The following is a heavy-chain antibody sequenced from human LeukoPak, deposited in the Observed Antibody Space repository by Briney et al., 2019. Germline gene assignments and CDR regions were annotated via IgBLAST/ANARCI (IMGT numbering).Heavy chain of an antibody. J-gene: IGHJ4*02. D-gene: IGHD3-16*02. CDR1: EFSLSTSGMC. V-gene: IGHV2-70*11. CDR2: IDWDDDK. Sequence: SAPALVKPTQTLTRTCTFSEFSLSTSGMCVNWIRQPPGKALEWLARIDWDDDKYYSTSLKTRLTISKDTSKNQVVLTMTNMDPEDTATYYCARMGCGSYPNYFDFWGQGALVTVSS. CDR3: ARMGCGSYPNYFDF.